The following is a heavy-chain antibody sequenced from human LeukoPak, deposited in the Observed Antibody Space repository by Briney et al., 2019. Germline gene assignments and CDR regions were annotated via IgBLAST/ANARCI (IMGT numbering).Heavy chain of an antibody. Sequence: ASVKVSCKASGYTFTSYYMHWVRQAPGQGLEWMGIINPSGGSTSYAQKFQGRVTMTRNTSISTAYMELSSLRSEDTAVYYCARGQTIRRDSSSPPGYWGQGTLLTVSS. J-gene: IGHJ4*02. CDR3: ARGQTIRRDSSSPPGY. CDR1: GYTFTSYY. D-gene: IGHD3-22*01. V-gene: IGHV1-46*01. CDR2: INPSGGST.